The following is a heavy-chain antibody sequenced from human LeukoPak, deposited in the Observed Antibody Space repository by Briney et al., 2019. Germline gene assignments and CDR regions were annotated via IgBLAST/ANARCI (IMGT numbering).Heavy chain of an antibody. D-gene: IGHD6-19*01. J-gene: IGHJ4*02. CDR1: GYTFTGYY. CDR2: IIPIFGTA. V-gene: IGHV1-2*02. CDR3: ARVHSYSSGWYVGFMWYYFDY. Sequence: ASVKVSCKASGYTFTGYYMHWVRQAPGQGLEWMGGIIPIFGTANYAQKFQGRVTMTRNTSISTAYMELSSLRSEDTAVYYCARVHSYSSGWYVGFMWYYFDYWGQGTLVTVSS.